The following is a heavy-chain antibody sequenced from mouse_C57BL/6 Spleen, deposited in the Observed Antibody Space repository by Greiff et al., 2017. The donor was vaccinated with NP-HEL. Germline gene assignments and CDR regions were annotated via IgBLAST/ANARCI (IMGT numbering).Heavy chain of an antibody. J-gene: IGHJ4*01. Sequence: EVKLVESGPGLAKPSQSLSLTCSVTGYSITSDYWNWIRKFPGNKLEYMGYISYSGSTYYNTSHKSRISITRDTYKNQYDLQLNSVTTEDTATYYYARRTEKGTMDYWGQGTTVTVSS. V-gene: IGHV3-8*01. CDR2: ISYSGST. CDR3: ARRTEKGTMDY. CDR1: GYSITSDY.